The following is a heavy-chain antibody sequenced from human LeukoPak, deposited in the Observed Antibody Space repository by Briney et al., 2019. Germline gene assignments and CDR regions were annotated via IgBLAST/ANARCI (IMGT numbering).Heavy chain of an antibody. CDR1: GGSISSGGYY. J-gene: IGHJ5*02. D-gene: IGHD1-7*01. V-gene: IGHV4-31*03. CDR2: IYYSGST. Sequence: SETLSLTCTVSGGSISSGGYYWSWIRQHPGKGLEWIGNIYYSGSTYYNPSLKSRVTISVDTSKNQFSLKLSSVTAADTAVYYCATYIPGTTANWFDPWGQGTLVTVSS. CDR3: ATYIPGTTANWFDP.